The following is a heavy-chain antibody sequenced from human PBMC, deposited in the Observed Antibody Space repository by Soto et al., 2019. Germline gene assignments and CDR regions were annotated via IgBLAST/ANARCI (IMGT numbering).Heavy chain of an antibody. CDR3: ARDYDILTGYFGHYYYYYMDV. CDR2: ISAYNGNT. J-gene: IGHJ6*03. CDR1: GYTFTSYG. Sequence: ASVKVSCKASGYTFTSYGISWVRQAPGQRLEWMGWISAYNGNTNYAQKLQGRVTMTTDTSTSTAYMELRSLRSDDTAVYYCARDYDILTGYFGHYYYYYMDVWGKGTTVTVSS. V-gene: IGHV1-18*01. D-gene: IGHD3-9*01.